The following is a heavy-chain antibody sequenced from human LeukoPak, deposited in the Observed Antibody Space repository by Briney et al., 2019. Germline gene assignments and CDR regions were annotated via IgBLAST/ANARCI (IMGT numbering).Heavy chain of an antibody. CDR3: TTDGGFGYDL. V-gene: IGHV3-7*05. Sequence: PGESLRLSCAASGFAFSNYWMSWVRQAPGKGLEWVATISQDGSQTYYVDSVKGRFTISRDNAKNSLSLQMNSLRAEDTAVYYCTTDGGFGYDLWGQGSLVTVSS. CDR2: ISQDGSQT. J-gene: IGHJ5*02. CDR1: GFAFSNYW. D-gene: IGHD6-25*01.